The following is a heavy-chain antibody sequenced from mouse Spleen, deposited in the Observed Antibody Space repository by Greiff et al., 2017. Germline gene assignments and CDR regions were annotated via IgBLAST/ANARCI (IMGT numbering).Heavy chain of an antibody. V-gene: IGHV14-4*01. CDR2: IDPETGDT. D-gene: IGHD4-1*01. CDR1: GFNITDDY. J-gene: IGHJ2*01. Sequence: EVQVVESGAELVRPGASVKLSCTASGFNITDDYMPWVKQRPEQGLEWIGWIDPETGDTEYDSKFQGKATITADTSSNTAYLQLSSLTSEDTAVYNCTTNWVFDYWGQGTTLTVSS. CDR3: TTNWVFDY.